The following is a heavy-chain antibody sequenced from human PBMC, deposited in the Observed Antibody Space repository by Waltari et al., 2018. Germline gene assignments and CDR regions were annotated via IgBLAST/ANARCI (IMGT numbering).Heavy chain of an antibody. V-gene: IGHV1-3*01. CDR3: ARWGQQLVYFDY. Sequence: QVQLVQSGAEVKKPGASVKVSCKASGYTFTSYAMHWVRQAPGQRLEWMGWINDGNGNTKDSQKFQGRVTITRDTSASTAYMELSSLRSEDTAVYYCARWGQQLVYFDYWGQGTLVTVSS. J-gene: IGHJ4*02. CDR2: INDGNGNT. D-gene: IGHD6-13*01. CDR1: GYTFTSYA.